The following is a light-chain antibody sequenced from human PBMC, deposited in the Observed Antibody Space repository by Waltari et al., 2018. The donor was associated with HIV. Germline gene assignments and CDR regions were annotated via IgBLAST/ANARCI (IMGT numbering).Light chain of an antibody. Sequence: QSALTQPPSVSGSPGQSVTISCTGTSSAIGLYNNVSWYQQFPVKPPKPVIFEGTKRPSGGPVRFSCCKSGNTASLTVFGLQPEDEGDYYCSSYAAMNNFYVLFGGGTKLTVL. CDR3: SSYAAMNNFYVL. J-gene: IGLJ2*01. CDR2: EGT. V-gene: IGLV2-8*01. CDR1: SSAIGLYNN.